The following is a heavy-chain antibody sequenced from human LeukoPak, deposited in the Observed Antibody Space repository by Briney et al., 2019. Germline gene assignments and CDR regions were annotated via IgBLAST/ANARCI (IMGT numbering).Heavy chain of an antibody. J-gene: IGHJ3*02. CDR1: GGSISSYY. CDR2: IYYSGST. Sequence: SETLSLTCTVSGGSISSYYWSWIWQPRGKGLEWIGYIYYSGSTNYNPSLKSRVTISVDTSENQFSLKLRSVTAADTAVYYCARGSIAARNDAFDIWGQGTMVTVSS. D-gene: IGHD6-6*01. CDR3: ARGSIAARNDAFDI. V-gene: IGHV4-59*01.